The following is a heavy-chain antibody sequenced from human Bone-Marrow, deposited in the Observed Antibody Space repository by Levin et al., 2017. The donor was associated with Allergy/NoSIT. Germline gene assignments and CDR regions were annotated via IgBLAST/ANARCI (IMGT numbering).Heavy chain of an antibody. CDR2: LYYTGTT. D-gene: IGHD2-8*01. CDR1: GGSISDNNYF. J-gene: IGHJ5*02. V-gene: IGHV4-39*07. Sequence: PSETLSLTCSVSGGSISDNNYFWGWIRQAPGKGLEWIGSLYYTGTTDYSPSLRSRVTISVDTSKNQFSLSLQSVTAADTAVYYCASQLVRRCFNGVCFRRREGTWFDPWGQGTLVTVSS. CDR3: ASQLVRRCFNGVCFRRREGTWFDP.